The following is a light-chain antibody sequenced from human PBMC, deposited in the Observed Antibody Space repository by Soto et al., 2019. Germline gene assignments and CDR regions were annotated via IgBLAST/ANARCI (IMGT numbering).Light chain of an antibody. CDR2: LGS. V-gene: IGKV2-28*01. Sequence: DIEMTQSPLSLPVTPGEPASISCRSSQSLLHSNGYNYLDWYLQKPGQSPQLLNYLGSNRAPGVPERFSGSGSGTDFTLKISRVEAEDVGVYYCMQGLQIPTFGGGTKVEIK. CDR1: QSLLHSNGYNY. CDR3: MQGLQIPT. J-gene: IGKJ4*01.